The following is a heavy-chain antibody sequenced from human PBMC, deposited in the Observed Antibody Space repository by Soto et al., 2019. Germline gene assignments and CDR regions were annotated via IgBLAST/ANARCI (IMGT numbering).Heavy chain of an antibody. Sequence: LRLSFAASGFTFSSYGMHWVRQAPGKGLEWVAVISYDGSNKYYADSVKGRFTISRDNSKNTLYLQMNSLRAEDTAVYYCAKVGYSSRTTNGILGHFDYWGQGTLVTVSS. CDR1: GFTFSSYG. J-gene: IGHJ4*02. V-gene: IGHV3-30*18. CDR2: ISYDGSNK. CDR3: AKVGYSSRTTNGILGHFDY. D-gene: IGHD5-18*01.